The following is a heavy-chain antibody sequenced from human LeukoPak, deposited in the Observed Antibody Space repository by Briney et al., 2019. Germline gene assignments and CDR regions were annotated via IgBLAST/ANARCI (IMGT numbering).Heavy chain of an antibody. CDR2: INHSGRT. V-gene: IGHV4-34*01. Sequence: SETLSLTCAVYGGSFSGYYWSWIRQPPGKGLEWIGEINHSGRTNFNPSLKSRVTISVDTSKNQFSLKLSSVTAADTAVHYCARPGRGFAFDIWGQGTMVTVSS. CDR3: ARPGRGFAFDI. J-gene: IGHJ3*02. CDR1: GGSFSGYY. D-gene: IGHD3-10*01.